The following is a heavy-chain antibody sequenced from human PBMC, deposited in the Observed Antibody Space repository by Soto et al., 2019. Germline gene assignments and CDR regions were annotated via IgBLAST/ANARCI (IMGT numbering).Heavy chain of an antibody. CDR2: ISWDGGST. Sequence: GSLRLSCAASGFTFDDYTMHWVRQAPGKGLEWVSLISWDGGSTYYADSVKGRFTISRDNSKNSLYLQMNSLRTEDTALYYCAKDHYAVAGTGGMDVWGQGXTVTVYS. D-gene: IGHD6-19*01. CDR3: AKDHYAVAGTGGMDV. V-gene: IGHV3-43*01. J-gene: IGHJ6*02. CDR1: GFTFDDYT.